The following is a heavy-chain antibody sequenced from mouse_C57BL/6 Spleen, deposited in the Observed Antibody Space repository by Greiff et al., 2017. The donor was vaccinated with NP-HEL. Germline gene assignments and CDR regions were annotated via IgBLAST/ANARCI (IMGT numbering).Heavy chain of an antibody. CDR3: TRGNSITTVVATEKFDV. CDR2: IYPETGGT. V-gene: IGHV1-15*01. D-gene: IGHD1-1*01. J-gene: IGHJ1*03. CDR1: GYTFTDYE. Sequence: QVQLKESGAELVRPGASVTLSCKASGYTFTDYEMHWVKQTPVHGLEWIGAIYPETGGTAYNQKFKGKAILTADKSSSTAYMELRSLTSEDSAVYYCTRGNSITTVVATEKFDVWGTGTTVTVSS.